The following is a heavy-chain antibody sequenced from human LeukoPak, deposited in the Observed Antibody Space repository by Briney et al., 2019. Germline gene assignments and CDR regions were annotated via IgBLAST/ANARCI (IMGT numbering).Heavy chain of an antibody. V-gene: IGHV3-30-3*01. CDR1: GFTFSNYV. CDR2: ISYDGSNE. J-gene: IGHJ4*02. CDR3: VSGCGGDCYLFDY. D-gene: IGHD2-21*02. Sequence: PGGSLRLSCAASGFTFSNYVMHWVRQAPGKGLEWVAVISYDGSNEYYADSVKGQYTISRDNSKNTLYLQMISLRTEDTAVYYCVSGCGGDCYLFDYWGQGTLVTVSS.